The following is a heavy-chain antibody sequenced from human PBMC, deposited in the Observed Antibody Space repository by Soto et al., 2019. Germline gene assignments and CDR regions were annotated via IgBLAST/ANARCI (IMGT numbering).Heavy chain of an antibody. V-gene: IGHV4-59*01. Sequence: PSETLSLTCTVSGGSISSYYWSWIRQPPGKGLEWIGYIYYSGSTNYNPSLKSRVTISVDTSKNQFSLKLSSVTAADTAVYYCARGGNDFWSGYYYYFDYWGQVTLVTVSS. J-gene: IGHJ4*02. CDR3: ARGGNDFWSGYYYYFDY. CDR2: IYYSGST. CDR1: GGSISSYY. D-gene: IGHD3-3*01.